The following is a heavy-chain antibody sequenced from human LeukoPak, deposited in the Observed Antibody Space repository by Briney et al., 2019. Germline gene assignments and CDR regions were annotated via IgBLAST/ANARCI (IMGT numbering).Heavy chain of an antibody. Sequence: PGGSLRLSCAASVFTFSSYSMNWVRQAPGKGLEWVSSISATSNYIYYADSVKGRFTTSRDNAKNSLYLQMNSLRAEDTAVYYCAKDTSGYTFADWGQGTLVTVSS. CDR3: AKDTSGYTFAD. V-gene: IGHV3-21*01. CDR2: ISATSNYI. CDR1: VFTFSSYS. D-gene: IGHD5-18*01. J-gene: IGHJ4*02.